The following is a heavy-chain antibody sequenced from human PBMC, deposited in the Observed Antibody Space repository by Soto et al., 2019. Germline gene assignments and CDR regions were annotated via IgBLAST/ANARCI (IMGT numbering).Heavy chain of an antibody. J-gene: IGHJ4*02. CDR2: IYYNGNT. Sequence: QLQLQESGPGLVKPSETLSLTCTVSGGSISRSPYYWAWIRQPPGKGLQWIGNIYYNGNTFYNPSLTSRVTISIDTSKSQSSLGLSSVTASDTAVYYCARHGPLTNNWNQLNCWGQGTLVSVSS. V-gene: IGHV4-39*01. CDR3: ARHGPLTNNWNQLNC. CDR1: GGSISRSPYY. D-gene: IGHD1-1*01.